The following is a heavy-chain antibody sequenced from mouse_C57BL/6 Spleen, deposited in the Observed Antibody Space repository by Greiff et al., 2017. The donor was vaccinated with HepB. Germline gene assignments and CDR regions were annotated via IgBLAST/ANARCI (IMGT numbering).Heavy chain of an antibody. V-gene: IGHV3-1*01. CDR2: ISYSGST. CDR1: GYSITSGYD. J-gene: IGHJ2*01. CDR3: ARSIYYGYDGYFDY. D-gene: IGHD2-2*01. Sequence: VQLKESGPGMVKPSQSLSLTCTVTGYSITSGYDWHWIRHFPGNKLEWMGYISYSGSTNYNPSLKSRISITHDTSKNHFFLKLNSVTTEDTATYYCARSIYYGYDGYFDYWGQGTTLTVSS.